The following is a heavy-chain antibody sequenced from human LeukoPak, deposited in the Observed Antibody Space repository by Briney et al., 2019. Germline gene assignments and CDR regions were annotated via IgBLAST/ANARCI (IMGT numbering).Heavy chain of an antibody. Sequence: GGSLRLSCAASGFTVSSNYMSWVRQAPGKGLEWVSVIHSGGSTYYADSVKGRFTISRDNSKNTLYLQMNSLRAEDTAVYYCAREDYGGNRNELFDYWGQGTLVTVSS. D-gene: IGHD4-17*01. J-gene: IGHJ4*02. V-gene: IGHV3-66*01. CDR2: IHSGGST. CDR3: AREDYGGNRNELFDY. CDR1: GFTVSSNY.